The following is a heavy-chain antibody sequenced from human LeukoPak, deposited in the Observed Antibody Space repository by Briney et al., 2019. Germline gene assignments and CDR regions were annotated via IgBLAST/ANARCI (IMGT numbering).Heavy chain of an antibody. CDR2: INAGNGNT. Sequence: ASVKVSCKASGYTFTSYAMHWVRQAPGQRLEWMGWINAGNGNTKYSQKFQGRVTITRDTSASTAYMDLSSLRSEDTAVYYCARDFGFLEWFPSDPWGQGTLVTVSS. CDR1: GYTFTSYA. D-gene: IGHD3-3*01. CDR3: ARDFGFLEWFPSDP. V-gene: IGHV1-3*01. J-gene: IGHJ5*02.